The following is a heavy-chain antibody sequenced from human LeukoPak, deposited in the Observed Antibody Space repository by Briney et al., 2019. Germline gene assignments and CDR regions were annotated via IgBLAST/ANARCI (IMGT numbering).Heavy chain of an antibody. J-gene: IGHJ4*02. V-gene: IGHV3-74*01. Sequence: GESLRLSCTASGFSFSGHWMHWARQLPGKGLVWVSRISPTGSTTSYADSVKGRFTVSRDNAKNTLYLQVNNLRAEDTAVYYCARGPNSNWSGLDFWGQGTLLTVSS. CDR3: ARGPNSNWSGLDF. CDR2: ISPTGSTT. CDR1: GFSFSGHW. D-gene: IGHD6-6*01.